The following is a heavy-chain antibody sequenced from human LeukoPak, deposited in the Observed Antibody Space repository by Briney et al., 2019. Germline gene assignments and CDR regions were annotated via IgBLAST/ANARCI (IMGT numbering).Heavy chain of an antibody. J-gene: IGHJ4*02. CDR2: ISGSGGST. CDR1: GFTFSSYA. D-gene: IGHD2-15*01. CDR3: AMEDIVVVVAAQPSY. Sequence: GGSLRLSCAASGFTFSSYAMSWVRQAPGKGLEWVSAISGSGGSTCYADSVKGRFTISRDNSKNTLYLQMNSLRAEDTAVYYCAMEDIVVVVAAQPSYWGQGTLVTVSS. V-gene: IGHV3-23*01.